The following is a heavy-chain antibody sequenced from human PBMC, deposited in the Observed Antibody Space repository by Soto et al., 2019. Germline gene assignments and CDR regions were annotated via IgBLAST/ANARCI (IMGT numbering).Heavy chain of an antibody. V-gene: IGHV1-69*13. D-gene: IGHD2-15*01. CDR1: GGTFSSYA. Sequence: SVKVSCKASGGTFSSYAISWVRQAPGQGLEWMGGIIPIFGKANYAQKFQGRVTITADESTSTAYMELSSLRSEDTAVYYCARQHWDIVVVVAAPRYYYYGMDVWGQGTTVTVSS. CDR3: ARQHWDIVVVVAAPRYYYYGMDV. CDR2: IIPIFGKA. J-gene: IGHJ6*02.